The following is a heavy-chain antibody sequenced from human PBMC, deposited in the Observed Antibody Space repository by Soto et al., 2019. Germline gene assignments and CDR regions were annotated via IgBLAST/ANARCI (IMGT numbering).Heavy chain of an antibody. D-gene: IGHD5-12*01. Sequence: SETLSLTCTVSGGSISSYYWSWIRQPPGKGLEWIGYIYYSGSTNYNPSLKSRVTISVDTSKNQFSLKLSSVTAADTAVYYCAKLVATTTPYYYYYYIDVWGKGTTVTVSS. V-gene: IGHV4-59*08. CDR3: AKLVATTTPYYYYYYIDV. CDR1: GGSISSYY. J-gene: IGHJ6*03. CDR2: IYYSGST.